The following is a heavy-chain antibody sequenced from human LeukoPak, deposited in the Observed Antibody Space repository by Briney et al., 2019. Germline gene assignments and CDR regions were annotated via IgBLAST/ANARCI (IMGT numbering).Heavy chain of an antibody. CDR1: GFTVSSNY. J-gene: IGHJ4*02. D-gene: IGHD4-23*01. V-gene: IGHV3-53*01. CDR3: ARSYGGNALGY. CDR2: IYSGGST. Sequence: PGGSLRLSCAASGFTVSSNYMTWVRQAPGKGLEWVSVIYSGGSTYYADSVKGRFTISRDNSKNTLNLQMNSLRAEDTAVYYCARSYGGNALGYWGQGTLVTVSS.